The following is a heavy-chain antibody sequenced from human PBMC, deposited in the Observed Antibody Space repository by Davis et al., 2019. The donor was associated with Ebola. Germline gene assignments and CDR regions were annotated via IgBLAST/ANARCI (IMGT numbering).Heavy chain of an antibody. Sequence: GESLKISCAASGFTFSSYGMHWVRQAPGKGLEWVAVISYDGSNKYYADSVKGRFTISRDNSKNTMYLQIKSLRAEDTAVYYCAKGVVPAAALYYYGMDVWGQGTTVTVSS. CDR1: GFTFSSYG. D-gene: IGHD2-2*01. V-gene: IGHV3-30*18. J-gene: IGHJ6*02. CDR3: AKGVVPAAALYYYGMDV. CDR2: ISYDGSNK.